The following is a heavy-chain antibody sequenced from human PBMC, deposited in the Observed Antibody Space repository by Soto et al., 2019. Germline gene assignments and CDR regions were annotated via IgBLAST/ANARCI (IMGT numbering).Heavy chain of an antibody. V-gene: IGHV4-34*01. Sequence: SETLSLTCAVYGGSFSGYYWSWIRQPPGKGLEWIGEINHSGSTNYNPSLKSRVTISVDTSKNQFSLKLSSVTAADTAVYYCARGQGYYYCGSGYYYHGSHYYYGMDVWGQGTTVTVS. D-gene: IGHD3-3*01. J-gene: IGHJ6*01. CDR2: INHSGST. CDR3: ARGQGYYYCGSGYYYHGSHYYYGMDV. CDR1: GGSFSGYY.